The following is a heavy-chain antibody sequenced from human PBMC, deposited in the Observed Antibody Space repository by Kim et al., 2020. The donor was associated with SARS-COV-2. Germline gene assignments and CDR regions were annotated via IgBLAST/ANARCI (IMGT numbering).Heavy chain of an antibody. D-gene: IGHD5-18*01. CDR2: ISSSSSYI. Sequence: GGSLRLSCAASGFTFSSYSMNWVRQAPGKGLEWVSSISSSSSYIYYADSVKGRFTISRDNAKNSLYLQMNSLRAEDTAVYYCARDLDAAMTFVFDYWGQGTLVTVSS. CDR1: GFTFSSYS. J-gene: IGHJ4*02. V-gene: IGHV3-21*01. CDR3: ARDLDAAMTFVFDY.